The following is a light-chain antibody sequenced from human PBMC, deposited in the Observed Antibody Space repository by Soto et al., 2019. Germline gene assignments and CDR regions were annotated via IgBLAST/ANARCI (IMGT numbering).Light chain of an antibody. V-gene: IGLV8-61*01. CDR1: SGSVSTTYY. Sequence: QTVVTQEPSFSVSPGRTVTLTCGLSSGSVSTTYYPSWYQQTPGQAPRTLIYSTNTRSSGVPDRFSGSILGNKAALTITGAPADDESDYFCALYLGGGSWVFGGGTKLTVL. J-gene: IGLJ3*02. CDR3: ALYLGGGSWV. CDR2: STN.